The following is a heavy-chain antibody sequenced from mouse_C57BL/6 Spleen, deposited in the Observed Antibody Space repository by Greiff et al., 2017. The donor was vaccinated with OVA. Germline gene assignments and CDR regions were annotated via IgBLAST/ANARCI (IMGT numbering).Heavy chain of an antibody. CDR1: GYTFTSYW. CDR2: IDPSDSYT. CDR3: ARGEITTVAP. D-gene: IGHD1-1*01. J-gene: IGHJ2*01. V-gene: IGHV1-59*01. Sequence: QVQLQQPGAELVRPGTSVKLSCKASGYTFTSYWLHWVKQRPGQGLEWIGVIDPSDSYTNYNQKFKGKATLTVDTSSSTAYMQLSSLTSEDSAVYYCARGEITTVAPWGQGTTLTVSS.